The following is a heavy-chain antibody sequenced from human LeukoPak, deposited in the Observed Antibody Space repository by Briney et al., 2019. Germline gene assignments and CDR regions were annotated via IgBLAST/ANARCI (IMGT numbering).Heavy chain of an antibody. J-gene: IGHJ4*02. CDR2: IIPIFGTA. V-gene: IGHV1-69*06. D-gene: IGHD3-10*01. Sequence: SVKVSCKASGGTFSSYAISWVRQAHGQGLEWMGGIIPIFGTANYAQKFQGRVTITADKSTSTAYMDLSSLRSEDTAVYYCARNYYGSGSYYNRGFDYWGQGTLVTVSS. CDR1: GGTFSSYA. CDR3: ARNYYGSGSYYNRGFDY.